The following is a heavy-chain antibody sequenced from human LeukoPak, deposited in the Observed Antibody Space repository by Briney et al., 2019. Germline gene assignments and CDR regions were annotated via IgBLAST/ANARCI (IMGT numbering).Heavy chain of an antibody. D-gene: IGHD3-22*01. Sequence: SETPSLTCTVSGGSISSYYWSWIRQLPGKGLEWIGYIYYSGSTNYNPSLKSRVTISVDTSKNQFSLKLSSVTAADTAVYYCARVDAGYFPPPAFSHWGQGTLVTVSS. CDR2: IYYSGST. CDR1: GGSISSYY. CDR3: ARVDAGYFPPPAFSH. V-gene: IGHV4-59*01. J-gene: IGHJ4*02.